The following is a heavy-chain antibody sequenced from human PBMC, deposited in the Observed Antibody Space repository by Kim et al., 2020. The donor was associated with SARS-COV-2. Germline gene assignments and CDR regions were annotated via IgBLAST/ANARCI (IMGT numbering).Heavy chain of an antibody. CDR3: TRVPPYSTSWLAAFD. J-gene: IGHJ3*02. V-gene: IGHV3-73*01. Sequence: GGSLRLSCAASGFTFSDSAMYWVRQASGKGLEWVGRIRSKANSYATAYDVSVKGRFIISRDDSKNTAYLQMNSLKTEDTAIYYCTRVPPYSTSWLAAFD. CDR1: GFTFSDSA. CDR2: IRSKANSYAT. D-gene: IGHD2-2*01.